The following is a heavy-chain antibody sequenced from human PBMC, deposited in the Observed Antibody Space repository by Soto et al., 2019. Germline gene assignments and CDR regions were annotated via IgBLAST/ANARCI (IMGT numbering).Heavy chain of an antibody. D-gene: IGHD6-19*01. CDR1: GFRFNIYS. Sequence: EVQLVESGGGLVQPGGSLRLSCAASGFRFNIYSMNWVRQAPGKGLEWAAYITSDTNTIKYADSVKGRFTISRDNARNVVYLQMNSLRDEDTAVYYCARSVEGHFDYWGQGTVVTVSS. J-gene: IGHJ4*02. CDR2: ITSDTNTI. V-gene: IGHV3-48*02. CDR3: ARSVEGHFDY.